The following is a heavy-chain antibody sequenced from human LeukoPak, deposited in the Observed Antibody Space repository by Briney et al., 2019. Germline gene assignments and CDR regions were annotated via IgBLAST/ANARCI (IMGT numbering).Heavy chain of an antibody. CDR3: ARVPSTVGYFDY. Sequence: GGSLRLSCAASGFAFRNYWMTWVRQAPGKGLEWVADMNQDGSQKYYVDSVKGRFTISRDNSKNSLYLQMNSLRAEDTAMYYCARVPSTVGYFDYWGQGTPVTVS. J-gene: IGHJ4*02. V-gene: IGHV3-7*04. CDR2: MNQDGSQK. D-gene: IGHD4-17*01. CDR1: GFAFRNYW.